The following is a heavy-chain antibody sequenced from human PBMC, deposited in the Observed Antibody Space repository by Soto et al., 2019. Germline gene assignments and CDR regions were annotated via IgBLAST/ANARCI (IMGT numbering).Heavy chain of an antibody. V-gene: IGHV3-48*03. CDR2: ISGSGSTI. CDR1: GFTFSGYE. J-gene: IGHJ6*02. D-gene: IGHD3-22*01. CDR3: AREVVVFGVIIPTPMDV. Sequence: GGALRLSRAASGFTFSGYEMNWVRQAPGKGLEWVSYISGSGSTIYYADSVKGRFTISRDNAKDSLYLQMNSLRAEDTAVYYCAREVVVFGVIIPTPMDVWGQGTTVTVSS.